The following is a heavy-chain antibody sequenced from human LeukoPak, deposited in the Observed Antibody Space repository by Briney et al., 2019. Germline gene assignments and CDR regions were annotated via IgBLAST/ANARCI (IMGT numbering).Heavy chain of an antibody. CDR3: AGLGVMVLVYQFES. J-gene: IGHJ4*02. V-gene: IGHV4-39*07. Sequence: SETLSLACAVSGGSVSSSKYLWGWIRQPPGKELEWIGSISYSGNADYNPSLRSRVTLSVDTSKDQFSLKLTSVTAADSAVYYCAGLGVMVLVYQFESWGQGTPVTVSS. D-gene: IGHD2-8*01. CDR1: GGSVSSSKYL. CDR2: ISYSGNA.